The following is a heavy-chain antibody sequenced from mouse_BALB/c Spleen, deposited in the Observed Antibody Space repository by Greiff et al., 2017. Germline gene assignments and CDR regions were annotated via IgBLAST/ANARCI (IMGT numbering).Heavy chain of an antibody. Sequence: EVQGVESGGGLVKPGGSLKLSCAASGFTFSSYTMSWVRQTPEKRLEWVATISSGGSYTYYPDSVKGRFTISRDNAKNTLYLQMSSLKSEDTAMYYCTRNGYDEGDVWGAGTTVTVSS. CDR1: GFTFSSYT. CDR3: TRNGYDEGDV. CDR2: ISSGGSYT. D-gene: IGHD2-2*01. V-gene: IGHV5-6-4*01. J-gene: IGHJ1*01.